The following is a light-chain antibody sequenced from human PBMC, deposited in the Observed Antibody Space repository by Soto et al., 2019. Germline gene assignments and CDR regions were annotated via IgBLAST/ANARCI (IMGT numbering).Light chain of an antibody. CDR3: CSYAGSYTWV. CDR2: DVT. CDR1: SSDVGNYNY. J-gene: IGLJ3*02. Sequence: QSALTQPHSVSGSPGQSVTISCSETSSDVGNYNYVSWYQHHPGKAPKLMIYDVTTRPSGVPDRFSGSKSGNTASLTISGLQAEDEADFYCCSYAGSYTWVFGGGTKLTVL. V-gene: IGLV2-11*01.